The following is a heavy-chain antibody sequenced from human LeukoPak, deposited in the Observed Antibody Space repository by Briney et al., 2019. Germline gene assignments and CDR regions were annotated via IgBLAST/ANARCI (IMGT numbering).Heavy chain of an antibody. Sequence: SDTLSLTCTVSGGSIRRYYWSWIRQPPGKGLEWIGYIFYAGSTTYNPSLKSRVTISIDTSKNQFSLKLNSVTAADTAVYYCASGERGYSYGPLDYWGQGILVTVSS. V-gene: IGHV4-59*08. J-gene: IGHJ4*02. CDR2: IFYAGST. CDR1: GGSIRRYY. D-gene: IGHD5-18*01. CDR3: ASGERGYSYGPLDY.